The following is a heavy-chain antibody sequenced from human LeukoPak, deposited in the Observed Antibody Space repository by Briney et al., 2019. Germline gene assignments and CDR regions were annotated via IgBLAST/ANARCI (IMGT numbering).Heavy chain of an antibody. V-gene: IGHV3-48*02. J-gene: IGHJ4*02. CDR2: ISSSSSTI. Sequence: PGGSLRLSCVASGFTFTSYSMNWVRQAPGKGLEWVSYISSSSSTIYYADPVKGRFTISRDNAQNSLYLQMNSLRDEDTAVYYCARVRHGDYASEYWGQGTLVSVPS. CDR1: GFTFTSYS. CDR3: ARVRHGDYASEY. D-gene: IGHD4-17*01.